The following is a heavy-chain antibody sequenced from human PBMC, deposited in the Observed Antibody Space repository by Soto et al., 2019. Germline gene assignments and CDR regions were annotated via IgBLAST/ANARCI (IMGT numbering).Heavy chain of an antibody. D-gene: IGHD6-13*01. CDR2: ITGRGDTA. J-gene: IGHJ4*02. Sequence: EVQLLESGGGLVHLGGSLRLSCAASGFDFRAYAMGWVRQAPGRGLEWASSITGRGDTADYADFVKGRFTISRDNSKTTVYLQMNGLRAEDTAIYYCAKDLGAAGAFDSWGQGTLVTVSS. CDR1: GFDFRAYA. V-gene: IGHV3-23*01. CDR3: AKDLGAAGAFDS.